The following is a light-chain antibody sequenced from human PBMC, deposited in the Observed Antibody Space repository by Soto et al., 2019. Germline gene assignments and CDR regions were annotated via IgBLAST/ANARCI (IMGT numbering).Light chain of an antibody. Sequence: QSVLTQPPSVSAAPGQKVTISCSGSSSNSGNNYVSWYQQLPGTAPKLLIYENNKRPSGIPDRFSGSKSGTSATLGITGLQTGDEADYYCGTWDSSLGAAVFGGGTKLTVL. CDR2: ENN. CDR3: GTWDSSLGAAV. CDR1: SSNSGNNY. J-gene: IGLJ2*01. V-gene: IGLV1-51*02.